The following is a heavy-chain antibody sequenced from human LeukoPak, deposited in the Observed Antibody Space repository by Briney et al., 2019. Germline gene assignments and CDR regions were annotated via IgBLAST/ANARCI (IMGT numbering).Heavy chain of an antibody. D-gene: IGHD3-10*01. CDR1: GFTFSSYW. J-gene: IGHJ6*03. V-gene: IGHV3-7*01. Sequence: GGSLRLSCAASGFTFSSYWMSWVRKAPGKGLEWVANIKQDGSEKYYVDSVKGRFTISRDNAKNSLYLQMNSLRAEDTAVYYCARVRADYYGSGSYQKYYYYMDVWGKGTTVTVSS. CDR3: ARVRADYYGSGSYQKYYYYMDV. CDR2: IKQDGSEK.